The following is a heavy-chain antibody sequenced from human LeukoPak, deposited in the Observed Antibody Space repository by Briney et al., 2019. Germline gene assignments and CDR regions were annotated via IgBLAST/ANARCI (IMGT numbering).Heavy chain of an antibody. D-gene: IGHD4-11*01. CDR2: INPNSGGT. CDR1: GYTFTGYY. V-gene: IGHV1-2*06. J-gene: IGHJ5*02. CDR3: VRPNTVLYNWFDP. Sequence: GASVKVSCKASGYTFTGYYMHWVRQAPGQGLEWMGRINPNSGGTNYAQKFQGRVTMTRDTSISTAYMELSRLRSDDTAVYYCVRPNTVLYNWFDPWGQGTLVTVSS.